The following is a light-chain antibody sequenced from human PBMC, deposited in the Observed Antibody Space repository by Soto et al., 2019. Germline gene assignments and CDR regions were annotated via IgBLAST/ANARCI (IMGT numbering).Light chain of an antibody. V-gene: IGKV3-11*01. CDR3: KHRTNRPRWP. CDR2: DAS. CDR1: QSIKNY. J-gene: IGKJ1*01. Sequence: EIVLTQSPGTLSLSPGERATLSCKASQSIKNYLAWYQKKPGQAPRLLIYDASNRATGIPARFSGSGSGTDFPLTISSLEPEDFAVITGKHRTNRPRWPSGKGTKGKI.